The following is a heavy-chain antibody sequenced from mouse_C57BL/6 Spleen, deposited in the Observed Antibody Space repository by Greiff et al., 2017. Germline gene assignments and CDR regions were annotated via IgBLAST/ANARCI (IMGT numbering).Heavy chain of an antibody. J-gene: IGHJ2*01. CDR2: INPSNGGT. D-gene: IGHD2-4*01. Sequence: VQLQQSGTELVKPGASVKLSCKASGYTFTSYWMHWVKQRPGQGLEWIGNINPSNGGTNYNEKFKSKATLTVDTSSSTAYMQLSSLTSEDSAVYYCASGSYYDYFYFDYWGQGTTLTVSS. CDR3: ASGSYYDYFYFDY. V-gene: IGHV1-53*01. CDR1: GYTFTSYW.